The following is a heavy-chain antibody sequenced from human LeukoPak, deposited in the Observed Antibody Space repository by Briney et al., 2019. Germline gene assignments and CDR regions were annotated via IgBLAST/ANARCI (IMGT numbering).Heavy chain of an antibody. CDR2: IKRDGSES. D-gene: IGHD6-13*01. CDR3: ARDFAAAVG. J-gene: IGHJ4*02. CDR1: GFSLSNYW. Sequence: GGSLRLSCAASGFSLSNYWMSWVRQAPGKGLEWVANIKRDGSESYYVDSVKGRFTISRDNAKNSVYLQMNSLRVEDTAVYYCARDFAAAVGWGQGTLVTVSS. V-gene: IGHV3-7*01.